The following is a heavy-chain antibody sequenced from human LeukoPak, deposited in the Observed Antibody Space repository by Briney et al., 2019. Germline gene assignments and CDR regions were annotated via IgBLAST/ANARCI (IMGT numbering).Heavy chain of an antibody. D-gene: IGHD3-22*01. V-gene: IGHV1-2*02. CDR3: AKYYYDSYEGYYFDY. CDR2: INPNSGDT. CDR1: GYTFTGYY. J-gene: IGHJ4*02. Sequence: ASVKVSCKASGYTFTGYYMHWVRQAPGQGLEWMGWINPNSGDTKYAQKFQGRVTMTRDTSISTAYMELSRLKSDDTAFYYCAKYYYDSYEGYYFDYWGQGTLVTVFS.